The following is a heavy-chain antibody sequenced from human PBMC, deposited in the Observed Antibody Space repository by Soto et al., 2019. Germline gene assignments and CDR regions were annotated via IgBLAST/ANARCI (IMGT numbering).Heavy chain of an antibody. Sequence: SETLSLTCTVSGGSISSYYWSWIRQPPGKGLEWIGYIYYSGSTNYNPSLKSRVTISVDTSKNQFSLKLSSVTAADTAVYYCARDRRQWLVRKPDAFDIWGQGTMVTVSS. D-gene: IGHD6-19*01. CDR1: GGSISSYY. V-gene: IGHV4-59*01. CDR2: IYYSGST. J-gene: IGHJ3*02. CDR3: ARDRRQWLVRKPDAFDI.